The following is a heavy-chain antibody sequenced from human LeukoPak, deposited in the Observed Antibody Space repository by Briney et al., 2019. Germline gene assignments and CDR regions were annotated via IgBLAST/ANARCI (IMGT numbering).Heavy chain of an antibody. D-gene: IGHD1/OR15-1a*01. CDR3: ARDRHWTNDWVFDY. Sequence: SETLSLTCTVSGGSIGTYYWSWIRQPPGKGLEWIGYIYYNGHTDYNPSLRSRVTISVHTSKNQFSLKLSSVTAADTAVYYCARDRHWTNDWVFDYWGQGTLVTVST. J-gene: IGHJ4*02. CDR1: GGSIGTYY. CDR2: IYYNGHT. V-gene: IGHV4-59*01.